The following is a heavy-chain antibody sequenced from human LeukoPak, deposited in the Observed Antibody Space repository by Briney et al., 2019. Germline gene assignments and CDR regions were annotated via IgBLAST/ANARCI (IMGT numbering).Heavy chain of an antibody. D-gene: IGHD3-16*01. V-gene: IGHV4-59*08. CDR3: ARHLTGGTYPIDY. J-gene: IGHJ4*02. CDR2: IYYSGST. CDR1: GGSISSHY. Sequence: SETLSLTCTVSGGSISSHYWSWIRQPPGKGLEWIGYIYYSGSTNYNPSLKSRVTISVDTSKNQFSLRLTDVTAADTAVYYCARHLTGGTYPIDYWGRGTLVTVSS.